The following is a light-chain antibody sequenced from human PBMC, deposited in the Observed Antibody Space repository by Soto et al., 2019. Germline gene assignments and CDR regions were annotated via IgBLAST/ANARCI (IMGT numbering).Light chain of an antibody. CDR1: SSDVGGFDN. CDR2: DVS. J-gene: IGLJ1*01. V-gene: IGLV2-14*03. Sequence: QSVLTQPTSVSGSPGQSITISCTGASSDVGGFDNVSWYQQHPGKVPRLLIYDVSGRPSGVSDRFSGSKSGNTASLTISGLQAEDEADYYCNSFTTSNTNVFGTGTKVTVL. CDR3: NSFTTSNTNV.